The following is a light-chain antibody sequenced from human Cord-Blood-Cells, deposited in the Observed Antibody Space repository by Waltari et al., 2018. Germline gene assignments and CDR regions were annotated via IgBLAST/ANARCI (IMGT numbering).Light chain of an antibody. Sequence: SVLPQPPSVPRAPGQRVTISCTGSRTHIRAGSDVHWYQQLPGTAPKLLIYGNSNRPSGVPDRFSGSKSGTSASLAITGLQAEDEADYYCQSYDSSLSGWVFGGGTKLTVL. CDR2: GNS. V-gene: IGLV1-40*01. CDR3: QSYDSSLSGWV. CDR1: RTHIRAGSD. J-gene: IGLJ3*02.